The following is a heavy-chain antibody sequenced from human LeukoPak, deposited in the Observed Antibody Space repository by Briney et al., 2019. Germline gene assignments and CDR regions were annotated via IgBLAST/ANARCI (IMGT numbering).Heavy chain of an antibody. Sequence: GGSLRLSCAASGFTFSSYAMSWVRQAPGKGLEWVSAISSNGGSTYHADSVKGRFTISRDNSRNTLYMQMNSLRPEDTAVYYCAKDREGSRNWFDPWGQGTLVTVSS. CDR2: ISSNGGST. V-gene: IGHV3-23*01. CDR1: GFTFSSYA. CDR3: AKDREGSRNWFDP. D-gene: IGHD1-26*01. J-gene: IGHJ5*02.